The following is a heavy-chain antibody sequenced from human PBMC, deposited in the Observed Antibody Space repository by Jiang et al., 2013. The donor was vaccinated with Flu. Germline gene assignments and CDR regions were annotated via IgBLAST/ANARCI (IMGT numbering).Heavy chain of an antibody. V-gene: IGHV2-70*01. Sequence: KPTQTLTLTCTFSGFSLSTSGMCVSWIRQPPGKALEWLALIDWDDDKYYSTSLKTRLTISKDTSKNQVVLTMTNMDPVDTATYYCARIVRVSGDYYYGMDVWGQGTTVTVSS. J-gene: IGHJ6*02. D-gene: IGHD2/OR15-2a*01. CDR1: GFSLSTSGMC. CDR3: ARIVRVSGDYYYGMDV. CDR2: IDWDDDK.